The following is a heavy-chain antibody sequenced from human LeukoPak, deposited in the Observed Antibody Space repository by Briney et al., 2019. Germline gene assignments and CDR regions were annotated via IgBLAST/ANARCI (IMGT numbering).Heavy chain of an antibody. J-gene: IGHJ4*02. D-gene: IGHD6-13*01. CDR3: ARFIAAGSFDY. Sequence: PSETLSLTCTVSGGSISTSSYYWGWIRQPPGKGLEWIGYIYYSGSTNYNPSLKSRVTISVDTSKNQFSLKLSSVTAADTAVYYCARFIAAGSFDYWGQGTLVTVSS. CDR2: IYYSGST. V-gene: IGHV4-61*05. CDR1: GGSISTSSYY.